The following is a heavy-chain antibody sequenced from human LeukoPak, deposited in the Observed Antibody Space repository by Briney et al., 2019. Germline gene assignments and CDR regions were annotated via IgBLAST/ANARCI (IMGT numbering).Heavy chain of an antibody. CDR2: IYHSGST. D-gene: IGHD3-10*01. Sequence: SSETLSLTCSVSADSITKYYWTWLRQPPGKGLEWFGSIYHSGSTYYNPSLKSRVTISVDTSKNQFSLKLSSVTAADTAVYYCARVPTYYYGSGSYFDYWGQGTLVTVSS. CDR3: ARVPTYYYGSGSYFDY. J-gene: IGHJ4*02. CDR1: ADSITKYY. V-gene: IGHV4-38-2*02.